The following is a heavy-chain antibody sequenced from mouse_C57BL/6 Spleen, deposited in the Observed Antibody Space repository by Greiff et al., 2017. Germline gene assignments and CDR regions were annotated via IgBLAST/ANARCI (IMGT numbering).Heavy chain of an antibody. D-gene: IGHD1-1*01. CDR2: IHPNSGST. CDR3: ARPFITTSSDV. Sequence: VQLQQPGAELVKPGASVKLSCKASGYTFTSYWMHWVKQRPGQGLEWIGMIHPNSGSTNYNEKFKSKATLTVDKSSSTAYMQLSSLTSEDSAVYYCARPFITTSSDVWGTGTTVTVSS. J-gene: IGHJ1*03. CDR1: GYTFTSYW. V-gene: IGHV1-64*01.